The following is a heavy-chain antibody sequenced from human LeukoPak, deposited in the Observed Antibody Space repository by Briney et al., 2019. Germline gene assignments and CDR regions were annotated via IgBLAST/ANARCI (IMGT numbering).Heavy chain of an antibody. CDR1: GGSISSGGYY. V-gene: IGHV4-30-2*01. Sequence: KPSETLSLTCTVSGGSISSGGYYWSWFRQPPGKGLEWIGYIYHSGSTYYNLSLKNRITISIDTSKNQFSLQLTSVTAADTAVYYCARVLTATMHSWGQGTLVTVSS. D-gene: IGHD1-7*01. CDR2: IYHSGST. J-gene: IGHJ4*02. CDR3: ARVLTATMHS.